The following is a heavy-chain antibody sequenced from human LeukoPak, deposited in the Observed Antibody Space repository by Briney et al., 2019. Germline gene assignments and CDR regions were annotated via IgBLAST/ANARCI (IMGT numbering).Heavy chain of an antibody. Sequence: HGESLKISCKASGYSFTSYWIAWVRQMPGKGLEWMGIIYPGDSDTRYSPSFQGQVTISVDKSISTAYLQWSSLKASDTAMYYCARQYCSGGSCYFGSDYWGQGTLVTVSS. CDR1: GYSFTSYW. CDR3: ARQYCSGGSCYFGSDY. J-gene: IGHJ4*02. V-gene: IGHV5-51*01. CDR2: IYPGDSDT. D-gene: IGHD2-15*01.